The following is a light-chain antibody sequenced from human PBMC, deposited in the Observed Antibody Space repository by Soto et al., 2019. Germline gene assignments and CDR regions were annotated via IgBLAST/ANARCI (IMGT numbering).Light chain of an antibody. CDR3: QQRSNWPVT. V-gene: IGKV3-11*01. CDR2: DAS. CDR1: QSVSSY. Sequence: EIVLTQSPATLSLSPGERATLSCRASQSVSSYFAWYQQKPGQAPRLLIYDASNRATGIPARFSGSGSGTDFNLTSSSLEPEDFAVYYCQQRSNWPVTFGQGTRVEIK. J-gene: IGKJ1*01.